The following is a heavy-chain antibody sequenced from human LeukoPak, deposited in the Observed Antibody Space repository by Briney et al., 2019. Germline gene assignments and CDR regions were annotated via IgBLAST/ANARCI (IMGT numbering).Heavy chain of an antibody. D-gene: IGHD1-26*01. V-gene: IGHV3-11*01. CDR2: INSRGSTI. J-gene: IGHJ4*02. Sequence: GGSLTLSCAASGFTFSDYYMSWIRQAPGKGLEWLSYINSRGSTIYYIDSVKGRFTVSRDNAKSSMYLQMNSLSAGDTAVYYCAREEWEISNAPRLDYWGQGALVTVSS. CDR1: GFTFSDYY. CDR3: AREEWEISNAPRLDY.